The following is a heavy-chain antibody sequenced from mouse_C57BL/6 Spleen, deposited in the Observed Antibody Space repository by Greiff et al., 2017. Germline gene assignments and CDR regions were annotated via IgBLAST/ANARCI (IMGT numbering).Heavy chain of an antibody. D-gene: IGHD2-5*01. CDR1: GFTFSDYG. J-gene: IGHJ4*01. CDR3: ANSNFHYYAMDY. CDR2: ISSGSSTI. Sequence: EVKVVESGGGLVKPGGSLKLSCAASGFTFSDYGMHWVRQAPEKGLEWVAYISSGSSTIYYADTVKGRFTISRDNAKNTLFLQMTSLRSEDTAMYYCANSNFHYYAMDYWGQGTSVTVSS. V-gene: IGHV5-17*01.